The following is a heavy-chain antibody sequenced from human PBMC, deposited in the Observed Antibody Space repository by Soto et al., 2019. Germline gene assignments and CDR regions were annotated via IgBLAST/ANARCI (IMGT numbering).Heavy chain of an antibody. Sequence: QVQLVQSGAEVKKPGASVKVSCKASGYTLSNYAITWVRQAPGQGLEWMGWISGYNGNTNYAQKLQGRVTMTTDTSTGTVYMELRSLRSDDTAVYYCARDTTYSSGWNFDYWGQGTLVTVSS. D-gene: IGHD6-19*01. J-gene: IGHJ4*02. CDR1: GYTLSNYA. V-gene: IGHV1-18*01. CDR3: ARDTTYSSGWNFDY. CDR2: ISGYNGNT.